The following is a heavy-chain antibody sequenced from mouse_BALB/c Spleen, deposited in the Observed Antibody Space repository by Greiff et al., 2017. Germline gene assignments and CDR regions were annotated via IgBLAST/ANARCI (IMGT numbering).Heavy chain of an antibody. J-gene: IGHJ4*01. D-gene: IGHD1-2*01. Sequence: VQLQQSGAELVRPGVSVKISCKGSGHTFTDYAMHWVKQSHAKSLEWIGVISTYYGDASYNQKFKGKATMTVDKASSTAYMELARLTSEDSAIYYCARRENYGHYYAMDYWGQGTSVTVSS. V-gene: IGHV1S137*01. CDR1: GHTFTDYA. CDR2: ISTYYGDA. CDR3: ARRENYGHYYAMDY.